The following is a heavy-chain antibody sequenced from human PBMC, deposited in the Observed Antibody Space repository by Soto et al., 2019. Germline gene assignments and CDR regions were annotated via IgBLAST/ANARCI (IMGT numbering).Heavy chain of an antibody. V-gene: IGHV3-30*18. J-gene: IGHJ4*02. Sequence: QVQLVESGGGVVQSGRSLRLSCAASGFTFRNYGMHWVRQAPGKGLEWVAAISYDGANRYYPDYVKGRFTVSRDNSKNTVYPQRNSLRGEDTAVYWCGKDRGWFGGNDCWGQGTLVTVSS. D-gene: IGHD3-10*01. CDR1: GFTFRNYG. CDR2: ISYDGANR. CDR3: GKDRGWFGGNDC.